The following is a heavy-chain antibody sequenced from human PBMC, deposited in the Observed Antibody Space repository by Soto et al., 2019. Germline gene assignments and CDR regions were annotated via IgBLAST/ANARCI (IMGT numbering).Heavy chain of an antibody. CDR2: INAGNGNT. CDR3: ARDQGSWYFIYYGMDV. CDR1: GYTFTSYA. J-gene: IGHJ6*02. Sequence: GASVKVSCKASGYTFTSYAMHWVRQAPGQRLEWMGWINAGNGNTKYSQKFQGRVTITRDTSASTAYMELSSLRSEDTAVYYCARDQGSWYFIYYGMDVWGQGTTVTVSS. V-gene: IGHV1-3*01. D-gene: IGHD6-13*01.